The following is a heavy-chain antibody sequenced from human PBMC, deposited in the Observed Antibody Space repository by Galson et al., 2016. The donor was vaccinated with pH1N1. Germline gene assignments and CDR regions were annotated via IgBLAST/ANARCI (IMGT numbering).Heavy chain of an antibody. CDR1: GFTFSGSA. D-gene: IGHD1-26*01. CDR2: IRSKADSYAT. CDR3: TRPNSGSYEEFWFDP. Sequence: SLRLSCAASGFTFSGSAMHWVRQASGKGLEWVGRIRSKADSYATAYAASVEGRFTISRNDSKNTAYLQMNSLKTEDTARYYCTRPNSGSYEEFWFDPWGQGTLVTVSS. V-gene: IGHV3-73*01. J-gene: IGHJ5*02.